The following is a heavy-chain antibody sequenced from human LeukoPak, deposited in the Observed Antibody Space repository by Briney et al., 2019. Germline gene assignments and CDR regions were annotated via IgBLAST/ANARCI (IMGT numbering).Heavy chain of an antibody. D-gene: IGHD3-10*01. CDR2: IYYSGST. V-gene: IGHV4-61*08. Sequence: SQTLSLTCTVSGGSISSGGYYWSWIRQHPGKGLEWIGYIYYSGSTNYNPSLKSRVTISVDTSKNQFSLKLSSVTAADTAVYYCARDFMVRGGRGHNWFDPWGQGTLVTVSS. CDR3: ARDFMVRGGRGHNWFDP. CDR1: GGSISSGGYY. J-gene: IGHJ5*02.